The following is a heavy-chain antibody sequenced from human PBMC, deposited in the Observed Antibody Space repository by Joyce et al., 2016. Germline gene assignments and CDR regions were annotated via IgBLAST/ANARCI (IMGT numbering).Heavy chain of an antibody. CDR2: IKVDGSET. J-gene: IGHJ4*02. Sequence: EVHLVESGGGLVQPGGSLRLSCAASGFTFGHYWMYWVRQAPGKGREWVANIKVDGSETYYADSVKGRFTISRDNAKNSLYLQMNSLRAEDTAIYYCARDRDSGWSQSHWGQGTLVTVSS. D-gene: IGHD6-19*01. CDR3: ARDRDSGWSQSH. CDR1: GFTFGHYW. V-gene: IGHV3-7*03.